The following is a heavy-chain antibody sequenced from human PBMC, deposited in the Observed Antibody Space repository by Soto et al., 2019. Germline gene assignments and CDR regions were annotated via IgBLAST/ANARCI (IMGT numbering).Heavy chain of an antibody. D-gene: IGHD4-17*01. CDR3: ARLGGRDYEPGXY. CDR1: GGSFSGYY. J-gene: IGHJ4*02. CDR2: IIHSGST. V-gene: IGHV4-34*12. Sequence: SETLSLTCAVYGGSFSGYYWSWIRQPPGKGLEWIGEIIHSGSTNYNPSLKSRVTISVDTSKNQFSLKLSSVTAADTAVYYCARLGGRDYEPGXYWGQGTLVTVSS.